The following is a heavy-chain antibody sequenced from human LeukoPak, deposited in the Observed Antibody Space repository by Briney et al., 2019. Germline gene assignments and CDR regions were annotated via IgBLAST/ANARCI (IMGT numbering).Heavy chain of an antibody. J-gene: IGHJ4*02. CDR3: ARSGQWQLPDY. D-gene: IGHD6-19*01. CDR1: GVSISSYY. V-gene: IGHV4-59*01. Sequence: SETLSLTCTVSGVSISSYYWSWIRQPPGKGLEWMGYIYYTGSTNYNPSLKSRVTISKDTSKNQFALKLSSVTAADTAVYYCARSGQWQLPDYWGQGTLVTVSS. CDR2: IYYTGST.